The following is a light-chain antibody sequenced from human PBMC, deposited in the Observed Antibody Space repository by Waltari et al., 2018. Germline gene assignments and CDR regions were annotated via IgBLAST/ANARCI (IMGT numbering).Light chain of an antibody. J-gene: IGLJ1*01. CDR2: DVS. V-gene: IGLV2-14*03. CDR3: SSYTSSSTYV. Sequence: QSALTQPASVSGSPGQSITISCPGTSRDVGGYNYLSWYQQPPGKAPKLMIYDVSNRPSGVSNRFSGSKSGNTASLTISGLQAEDEADYYCSSYTSSSTYVFGTGTKVTVL. CDR1: SRDVGGYNY.